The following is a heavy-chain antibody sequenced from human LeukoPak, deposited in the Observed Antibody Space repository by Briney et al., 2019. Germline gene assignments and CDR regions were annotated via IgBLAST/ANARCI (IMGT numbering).Heavy chain of an antibody. J-gene: IGHJ6*02. CDR2: IYYSGST. V-gene: IGHV4-59*01. Sequence: SESLSLTCTVSGGSISSYYWSWIRQPPGKGLEWIGYIYYSGSTNYNPSLKSRVTISVDTSKDQFSLKLSSVTAADTAVYYCARTNDGDYYYGMDVWGQGTTVTVSS. CDR3: ARTNDGDYYYGMDV. D-gene: IGHD1-1*01. CDR1: GGSISSYY.